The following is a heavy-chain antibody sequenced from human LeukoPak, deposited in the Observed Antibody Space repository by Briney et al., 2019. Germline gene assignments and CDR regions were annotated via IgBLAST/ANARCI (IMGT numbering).Heavy chain of an antibody. D-gene: IGHD2-2*01. CDR2: IYHSGST. J-gene: IGHJ5*02. CDR1: GYSISSGYY. V-gene: IGHV4-38-2*01. Sequence: SETLSLTCAVSGYSISSGYYWGWIRQPPGKGLEWIGSIYHSGSTYYNPSLKSRVTISVDTSKNQFSLKLSSVTAADTAVYYCASNIVVVPAAIRGDWFDPWGQGTPVTVSS. CDR3: ASNIVVVPAAIRGDWFDP.